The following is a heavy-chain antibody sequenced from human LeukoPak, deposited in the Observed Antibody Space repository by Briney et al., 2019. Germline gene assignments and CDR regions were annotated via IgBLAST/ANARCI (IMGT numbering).Heavy chain of an antibody. V-gene: IGHV3-53*05. CDR2: IYSGGAT. J-gene: IGHJ4*02. Sequence: GKSLRLSCAASGFTVRTNYMGWVRQAPGKGLEWVSVIYSGGATYYADSVKGRFTISRDNSKNTLYLQMNSLGAEDTAVYYCAKALPEEGDYWGQGTLVTVSS. CDR3: AKALPEEGDY. CDR1: GFTVRTNY.